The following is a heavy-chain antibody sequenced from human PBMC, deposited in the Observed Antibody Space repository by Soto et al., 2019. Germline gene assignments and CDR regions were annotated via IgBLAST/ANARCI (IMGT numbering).Heavy chain of an antibody. V-gene: IGHV3-20*04. CDR1: GFPFDDYG. CDR2: INRDGGST. Sequence: GGSLRLSCAASGFPFDDYGMSWVRQAPGKGLEWVSGINRDGGSTGYADSVKGRFTISRDNAKNSMYLQMNSLRAEDTAFYYCARAPGYYGDFLDFWGQGTLVTVSS. D-gene: IGHD4-17*01. CDR3: ARAPGYYGDFLDF. J-gene: IGHJ4*02.